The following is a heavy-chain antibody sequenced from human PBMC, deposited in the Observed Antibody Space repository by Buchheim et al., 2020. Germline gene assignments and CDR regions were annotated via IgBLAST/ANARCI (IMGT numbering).Heavy chain of an antibody. CDR2: IKHDGSEK. J-gene: IGHJ6*02. V-gene: IGHV3-7*04. Sequence: EVQLVESGGGLVQPGGSLTLSCAASGFTFSGHWMSWVRQAPGKGLEWVANIKHDGSEKHYVNSVEGRFIISRDNAKNSLYLQMNSLRAEDTAAYYCARVRDFVRDKYCFGMDVWGQGTT. CDR3: ARVRDFVRDKYCFGMDV. D-gene: IGHD6-6*01. CDR1: GFTFSGHW.